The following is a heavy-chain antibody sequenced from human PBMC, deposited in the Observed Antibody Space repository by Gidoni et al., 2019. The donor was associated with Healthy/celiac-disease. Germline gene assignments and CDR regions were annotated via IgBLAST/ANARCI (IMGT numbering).Heavy chain of an antibody. CDR1: GGSFSGYY. CDR3: ARNKRWLQRGWFDP. V-gene: IGHV4-34*01. D-gene: IGHD5-12*01. CDR2: INHSEST. Sequence: QVQLQQWGAGLLKPSATLSLPCAVYGGSFSGYYWSWIRQPPGKGLEWIGEINHSESTNYNPSLKSRVTISVDTSKNQFSLKLSSVTAADTAVYYCARNKRWLQRGWFDPWGQGTLVTVSS. J-gene: IGHJ5*02.